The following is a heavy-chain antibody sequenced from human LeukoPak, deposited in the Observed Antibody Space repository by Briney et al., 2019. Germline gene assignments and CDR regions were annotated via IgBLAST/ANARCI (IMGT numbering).Heavy chain of an antibody. J-gene: IGHJ4*02. V-gene: IGHV3-66*01. CDR2: IYSGGST. CDR3: ARDGDRYYYDTIGSPGY. D-gene: IGHD3-22*01. CDR1: GFTVSGNY. Sequence: GGSLRLSCAASGFTVSGNYMIWVRQAPGKGLEWVSVIYSGGSTSYADSVKGRFTISRDNSKNTLYLQMNSLRVEDTAVYYCARDGDRYYYDTIGSPGYWGQGTLVTVSS.